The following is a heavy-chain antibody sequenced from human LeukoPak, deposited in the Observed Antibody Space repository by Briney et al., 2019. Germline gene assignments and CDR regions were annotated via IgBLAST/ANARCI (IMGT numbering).Heavy chain of an antibody. J-gene: IGHJ4*02. CDR1: GGSFSGYY. CDR3: ARETTMILDY. V-gene: IGHV4-34*01. D-gene: IGHD3-22*01. Sequence: PSETLSLTCAVYGGSFSGYYWSWIRQPPGKGLEWIGEINHSGSTNYNPSLQSRLTISVDTSRNQFSLKLRSVTAADTAVYYCARETTMILDYWGQGTLVTVSS. CDR2: INHSGST.